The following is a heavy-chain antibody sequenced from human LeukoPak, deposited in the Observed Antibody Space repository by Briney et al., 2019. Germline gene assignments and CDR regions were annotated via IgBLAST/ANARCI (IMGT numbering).Heavy chain of an antibody. CDR2: ISRSGAA. J-gene: IGHJ4*02. CDR1: GGSFSAYY. Sequence: SETLSLTCAVYGGSFSAYYWTYIRQPPGKGLEWIGEISRSGAANYNPSLKSRVTISVDTSKSQFSLKLSSVTAADTAVYYCARGRLRDYDFWSGYQSSSYYFDYWGQGTLVTVSS. V-gene: IGHV4-34*01. D-gene: IGHD3-3*01. CDR3: ARGRLRDYDFWSGYQSSSYYFDY.